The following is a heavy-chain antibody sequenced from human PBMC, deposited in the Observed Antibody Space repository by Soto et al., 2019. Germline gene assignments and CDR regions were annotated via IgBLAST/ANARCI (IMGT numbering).Heavy chain of an antibody. CDR2: INPNSGGT. Sequence: ASVKVSCKASGYTFTGYYMHWVRQAPGQGLEWMGWINPNSGGTNYAQKFQGWVTMTRDTSISTAYMELSRLRSDDTAVYYCARERGRPRTEQVDCYYYMDVWGKGTTVTVAS. V-gene: IGHV1-2*04. CDR3: ARERGRPRTEQVDCYYYMDV. CDR1: GYTFTGYY. D-gene: IGHD2-15*01. J-gene: IGHJ6*03.